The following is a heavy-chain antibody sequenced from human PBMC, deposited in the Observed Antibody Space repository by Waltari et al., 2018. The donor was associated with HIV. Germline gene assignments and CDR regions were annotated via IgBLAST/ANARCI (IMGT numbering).Heavy chain of an antibody. V-gene: IGHV3-48*01. CDR1: GFTFSDYS. D-gene: IGHD2-15*01. Sequence: EVQLMESGGKLVQPGGSLRLSCLASGFTFSDYSMNWVRQGPGKVLGWVAYISATGTTIFYANSVKGRFTVSRDNVENSLYLDMSSLRAEDTGDYYCARCETVVTPFINKYLGLDVWGPGTTVTVSS. J-gene: IGHJ6*02. CDR2: ISATGTTI. CDR3: ARCETVVTPFINKYLGLDV.